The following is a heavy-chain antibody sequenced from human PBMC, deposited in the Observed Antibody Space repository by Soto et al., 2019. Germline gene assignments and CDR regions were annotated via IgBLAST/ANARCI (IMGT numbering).Heavy chain of an antibody. V-gene: IGHV1-69*12. Sequence: QVQLLQSGAEVKKPGSSVRVSCEASGGTFRTYAISWVRQAPGQGLEWMGEIIPIFGTVNYAQKFQGRVTITAGESTTTVDRDLRSLRSEDTAVYYCAKGAVAGTPISYYYYGMDVCGQVTTVTVS. CDR2: IIPIFGTV. CDR3: AKGAVAGTPISYYYYGMDV. D-gene: IGHD6-19*01. CDR1: GGTFRTYA. J-gene: IGHJ6*02.